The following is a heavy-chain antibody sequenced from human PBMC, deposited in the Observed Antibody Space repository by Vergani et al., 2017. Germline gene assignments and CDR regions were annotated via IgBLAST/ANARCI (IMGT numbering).Heavy chain of an antibody. Sequence: QLQLQESGPGLVKPSETMSLTCTVSGGSISSSSYYWGWIRRPPGKGLEWIGSINYSGSTYYSPSLKSRVTISVATSKNQFSLKLRYVTAADTAVYYCARVDSSGWYDAFDIWGQGTMVTVSS. CDR3: ARVDSSGWYDAFDI. CDR1: GGSISSSSYY. J-gene: IGHJ3*02. D-gene: IGHD6-19*01. V-gene: IGHV4-39*01. CDR2: INYSGST.